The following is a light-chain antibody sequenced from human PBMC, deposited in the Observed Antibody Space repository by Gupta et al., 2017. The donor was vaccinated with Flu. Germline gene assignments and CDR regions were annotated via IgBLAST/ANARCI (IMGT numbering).Light chain of an antibody. CDR2: LGS. Sequence: EIVMTQSRLSLRVTPGEPASISCRSSQSLLHSNGYNYLDWYLQKPGQSPQLLIYLGSNRASGVPDRFSGRGSGTDFTLKISRVEAEDVGVYYCMQALQTPPSFGQGTRLEIK. J-gene: IGKJ5*01. V-gene: IGKV2-28*01. CDR3: MQALQTPPS. CDR1: QSLLHSNGYNY.